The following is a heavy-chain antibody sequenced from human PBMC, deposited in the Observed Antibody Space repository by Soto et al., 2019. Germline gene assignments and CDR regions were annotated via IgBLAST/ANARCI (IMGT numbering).Heavy chain of an antibody. D-gene: IGHD2-8*01. CDR2: IYYSGST. J-gene: IGHJ4*01. Sequence: SETLSLTCTVSGGSISNYYWYWIRQPPGKGLEWIAYIYYSGSTNYNPSLKSRVTISVDTSKNQFSLNLTSVTAADTAVYYCARGGMGPLFEALDYWGHG. V-gene: IGHV4-59*01. CDR1: GGSISNYY. CDR3: ARGGMGPLFEALDY.